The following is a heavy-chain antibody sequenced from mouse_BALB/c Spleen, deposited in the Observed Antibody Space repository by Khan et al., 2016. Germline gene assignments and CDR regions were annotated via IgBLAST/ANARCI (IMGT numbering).Heavy chain of an antibody. CDR2: KVYDGSN. CDR3: ASGGRWFAH. Sequence: EVELVEPGPGLVKPSQSLSLTCSVTGYSITSGYYWNWIWQFPGNKLEWIGYKVYDGSNNYNPSLKNRLSITRDTSKNQFLLQLNSETTEDTATYYCASGGRWFAHWGHGTLVTVSA. J-gene: IGHJ3*01. D-gene: IGHD3-3*01. V-gene: IGHV3-6*02. CDR1: GYSITSGYY.